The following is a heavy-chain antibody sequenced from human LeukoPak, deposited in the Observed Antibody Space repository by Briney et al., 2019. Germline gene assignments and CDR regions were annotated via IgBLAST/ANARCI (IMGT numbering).Heavy chain of an antibody. CDR3: ARETKGGYSYGYPIYYMDV. CDR1: GGSISSYY. J-gene: IGHJ6*03. D-gene: IGHD5-18*01. CDR2: IYYSGST. Sequence: PSETLSLTCTVSGGSISSYYWSWIRQPPGKGLEWIGYIYYSGSTNYNPSLRSRVTISVDTSKNQFSLKLSSVTAADTAVYYCARETKGGYSYGYPIYYMDVWGRGTTVTVSS. V-gene: IGHV4-59*01.